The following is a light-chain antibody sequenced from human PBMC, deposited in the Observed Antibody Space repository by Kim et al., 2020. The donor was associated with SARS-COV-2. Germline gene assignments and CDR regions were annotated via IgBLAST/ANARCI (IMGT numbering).Light chain of an antibody. Sequence: EIVLTQSPGTLSLSPGERATLSCRASQSVTSNYLAWYQQKPGQSPRLLIYGASDRATGIPDRFSGSGSGTDFTLTISRLEPEDFAVYYCQQYGASPPYTFGQGTKLEI. CDR2: GAS. V-gene: IGKV3-20*01. CDR3: QQYGASPPYT. J-gene: IGKJ2*01. CDR1: QSVTSNY.